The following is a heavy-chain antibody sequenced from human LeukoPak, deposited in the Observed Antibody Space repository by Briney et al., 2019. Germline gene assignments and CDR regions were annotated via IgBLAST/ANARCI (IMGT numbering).Heavy chain of an antibody. CDR1: GYTFTGYY. J-gene: IGHJ4*02. V-gene: IGHV1-2*02. Sequence: GASVKVSCKASGYTFTGYYMHWVRQAPGQGLEWMGWINPNSGGTNYAQKFQGRVTTTRDTSISTAYMELSRLRSDDTAVYYCARREYSSSWFFDYWGQGTLVTVSS. CDR2: INPNSGGT. D-gene: IGHD6-13*01. CDR3: ARREYSSSWFFDY.